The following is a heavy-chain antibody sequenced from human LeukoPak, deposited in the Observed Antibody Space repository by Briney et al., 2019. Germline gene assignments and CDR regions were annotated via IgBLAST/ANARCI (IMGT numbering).Heavy chain of an antibody. V-gene: IGHV1-69*13. J-gene: IGHJ4*02. CDR3: ASRLYCSNTRCRNFPFAY. CDR2: IIPIFGTA. D-gene: IGHD2-2*01. Sequence: EASVKVSCKASGGTFSSYAINWVRQAPGQGLEWMGGIIPIFGTANYAQKFQDRVTITADESTSTAYMELSSLRSEGTAIYYCASRLYCSNTRCRNFPFAYWGQGTLVTVSS. CDR1: GGTFSSYA.